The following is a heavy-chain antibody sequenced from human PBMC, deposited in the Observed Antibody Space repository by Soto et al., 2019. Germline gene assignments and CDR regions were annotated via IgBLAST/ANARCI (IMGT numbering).Heavy chain of an antibody. J-gene: IGHJ3*02. CDR2: IWNDGTNK. V-gene: IGHV3-33*01. Sequence: QVQLVESGGGVVQPGRSLRLSCAASGFTFSSYAMHWVRQAPGKGLEWVAVIWNDGTNKYYADSVKGRFTISRDNSKTTLYLQMNSMRAEDTAVYYCAIDTWNYVAAFDIWGQGTMLTVSS. D-gene: IGHD1-7*01. CDR3: AIDTWNYVAAFDI. CDR1: GFTFSSYA.